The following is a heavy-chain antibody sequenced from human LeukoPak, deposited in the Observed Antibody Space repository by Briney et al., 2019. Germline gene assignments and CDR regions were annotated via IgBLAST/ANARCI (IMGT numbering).Heavy chain of an antibody. CDR1: GGSFSAYY. CDR3: AREGLRNAYNPLGY. V-gene: IGHV4-34*01. CDR2: IKQSENT. D-gene: IGHD5-24*01. J-gene: IGHJ4*02. Sequence: SETLSLTCAVYGGSFSAYYWTWIRQPPGKGLEWIGEIKQSENTNYNPSLKSRVTVSIDPSKNPISLKLNSVTAADTAVYFCAREGLRNAYNPLGYWGQGTLVTVSS.